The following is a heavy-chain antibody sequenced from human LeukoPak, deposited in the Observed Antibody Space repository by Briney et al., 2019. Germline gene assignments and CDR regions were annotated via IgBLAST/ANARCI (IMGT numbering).Heavy chain of an antibody. CDR1: GFTFSIHN. V-gene: IGHV3-48*04. CDR3: AKLEAVPAAAGLLSHAFDI. Sequence: PGGSLRLSCAASGFTFSIHNMDWVRQAPGKGLEWISYISSGGDATHYADSVKGRFTISRDNAKNSLYMQMNSLRAEDTAVYYCAKLEAVPAAAGLLSHAFDIWGQGTMVTVSS. D-gene: IGHD2-2*01. J-gene: IGHJ3*02. CDR2: ISSGGDAT.